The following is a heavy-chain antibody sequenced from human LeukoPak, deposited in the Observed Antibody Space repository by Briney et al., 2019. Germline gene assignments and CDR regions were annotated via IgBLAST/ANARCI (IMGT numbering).Heavy chain of an antibody. CDR2: IIPILGIA. CDR3: ARGGYYGSGSTFYGMDV. D-gene: IGHD3-10*01. J-gene: IGHJ6*02. V-gene: IGHV1-69*04. Sequence: SVKVSCKASGGTFSSYAISWVRQAPGQGLEWMGRIIPILGIANYAQKFQGRVTITADKSTSTAYMELSSLRSEDTAVYYCARGGYYGSGSTFYGMDVWGQGTTVTVSS. CDR1: GGTFSSYA.